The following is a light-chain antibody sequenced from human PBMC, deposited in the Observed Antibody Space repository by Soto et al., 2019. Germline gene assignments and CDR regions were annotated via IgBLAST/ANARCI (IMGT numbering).Light chain of an antibody. Sequence: DIQMTQSPSSLSASLGDRVTLTCRASQSITTSLNWYQQTPGKAPKLLIYSASTLHSGVPSRFSGSGSGTDFTLTISSLQREDFATYYCQQSITSPLTFGGGTKVEIK. J-gene: IGKJ4*01. CDR2: SAS. V-gene: IGKV1-39*01. CDR3: QQSITSPLT. CDR1: QSITTS.